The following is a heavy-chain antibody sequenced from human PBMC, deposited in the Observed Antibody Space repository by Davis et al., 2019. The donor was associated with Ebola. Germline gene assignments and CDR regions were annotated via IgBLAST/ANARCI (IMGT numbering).Heavy chain of an antibody. D-gene: IGHD5-18*01. CDR2: TYYKSKWYN. J-gene: IGHJ6*02. CDR1: GDSVSTAA. CDR3: ARGWLRGGMDV. Sequence: HSQTLSLTCAISGDSVSTAACNWIRQSPSRGLEWLGRTYYKSKWYNDYAVSVKSRITINPDTSKNQFSLQLNSVTPEDTALYYCARGWLRGGMDVWGEGTTVTV. V-gene: IGHV6-1*01.